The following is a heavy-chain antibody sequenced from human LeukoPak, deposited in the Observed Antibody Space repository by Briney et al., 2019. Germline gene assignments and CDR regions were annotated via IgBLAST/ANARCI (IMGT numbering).Heavy chain of an antibody. Sequence: SETLSLTCTVSGGSISSYYWSWIRQPPGKGLEWIGYIYYSGSTNYNPSLKSRVTISVDTSKNQFSLKLSSVTAADTAVYYCARGTRGGNPAVDPWGQGILVTVSS. J-gene: IGHJ5*02. D-gene: IGHD4-23*01. CDR1: GGSISSYY. V-gene: IGHV4-59*01. CDR3: ARGTRGGNPAVDP. CDR2: IYYSGST.